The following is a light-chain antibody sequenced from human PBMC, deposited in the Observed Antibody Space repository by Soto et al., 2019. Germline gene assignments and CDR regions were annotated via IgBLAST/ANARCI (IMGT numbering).Light chain of an antibody. J-gene: IGKJ4*01. CDR2: DTS. CDR1: QNIPSIY. Sequence: EIVLTQSPASLSLSPGERATLFCGASQNIPSIYLAWYQVKPGLAPRLLIYDTSIRATGIPDRFTGSGSGTNFTLTITILDPEDFAVYYCQQYDPSLLFGGGPKVKIK. CDR3: QQYDPSLL. V-gene: IGKV3D-20*01.